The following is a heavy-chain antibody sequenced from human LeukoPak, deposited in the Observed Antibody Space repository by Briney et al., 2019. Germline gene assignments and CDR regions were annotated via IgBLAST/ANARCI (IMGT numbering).Heavy chain of an antibody. Sequence: SETLSLTCSVSGGSINRSSYYWGWIRQAPGKGLEWIGSVYYDGNTYYNPNPSLKSRATVSMDTSRNQFSLKLRSVTAADTAVYYCARGPGMNWGQGTLVTVSS. CDR1: GGSINRSSYY. J-gene: IGHJ4*02. CDR2: VYYDGNT. CDR3: ARGPGMN. D-gene: IGHD1-26*01. V-gene: IGHV4-39*01.